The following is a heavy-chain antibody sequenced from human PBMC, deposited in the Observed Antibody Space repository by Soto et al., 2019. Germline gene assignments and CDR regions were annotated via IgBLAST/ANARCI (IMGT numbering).Heavy chain of an antibody. CDR1: GDSIISSDFY. V-gene: IGHV4-39*01. Sequence: SETLSLTCTVSGDSIISSDFYWGWVRQPPGKGLEWIGSIFYLGSSYYNPSLKSRVTMSVDTSKNQFSLRLRSVTAADTALYFCARHSLALRKNDWFDPWGQGIMVTV. D-gene: IGHD3-3*02. J-gene: IGHJ5*02. CDR3: ARHSLALRKNDWFDP. CDR2: IFYLGSS.